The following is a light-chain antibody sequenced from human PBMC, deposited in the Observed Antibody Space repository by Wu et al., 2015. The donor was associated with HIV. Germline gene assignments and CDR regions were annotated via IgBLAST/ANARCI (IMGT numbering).Light chain of an antibody. Sequence: EIVLTQSPGTLSLSPGERATLSCRASQSVSSSYLAWYQQKPGQAPRLLIYGASSRATGIPDRFSGSGSGTDFTLTINRLEPEDFAVYYCQQYGSFALTFGGGTKVEIK. V-gene: IGKV3-20*01. CDR1: QSVSSSY. CDR3: QQYGSFALT. J-gene: IGKJ4*01. CDR2: GAS.